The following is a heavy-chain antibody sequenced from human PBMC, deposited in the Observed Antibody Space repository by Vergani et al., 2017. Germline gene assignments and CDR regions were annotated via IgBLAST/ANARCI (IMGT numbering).Heavy chain of an antibody. Sequence: EVQLLESGGGLVQPGGSLRLSCAASGFTFSSYAMSWVRQAPGKGLEWMGIIYPGDSDTRYSPSFQGQVTISADKSISTAYLQWSSLKASDTAMYYCARQTDYGDYREWYFDLWGRGTLVTVSS. J-gene: IGHJ2*01. CDR1: GFTFSSYA. CDR2: IYPGDSDT. V-gene: IGHV5-51*01. CDR3: ARQTDYGDYREWYFDL. D-gene: IGHD4-17*01.